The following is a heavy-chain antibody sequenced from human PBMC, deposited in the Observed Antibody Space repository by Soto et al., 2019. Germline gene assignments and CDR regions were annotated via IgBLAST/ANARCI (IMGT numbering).Heavy chain of an antibody. Sequence: PSETLSLTWTVSGGSISSSSYYWGWIRQPPGKGLEWIGSIYYSGSTYYNPSLKSRVTISVDTSKNQFSLKLSSVTAADTAVYYCARQDQIAARPWYFDYWGQGTLVTVSS. V-gene: IGHV4-39*01. CDR1: GGSISSSSYY. J-gene: IGHJ4*02. CDR2: IYYSGST. D-gene: IGHD6-6*01. CDR3: ARQDQIAARPWYFDY.